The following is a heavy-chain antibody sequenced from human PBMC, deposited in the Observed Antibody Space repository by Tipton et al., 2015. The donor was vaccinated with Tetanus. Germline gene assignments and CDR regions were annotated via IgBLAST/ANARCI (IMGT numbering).Heavy chain of an antibody. J-gene: IGHJ4*02. CDR2: INPNSGGT. CDR3: ARDNGPRTTVVTTD. V-gene: IGHV1-2*02. CDR1: GYTFTSYY. D-gene: IGHD4-23*01. Sequence: QSGAEVKKPGASVKVSCKASGYTFTSYYMHWVRQAPGQGLEWVGWINPNSGGTNYAQKFQGRVTMTRDTSISTAYMELSRLRSDDTAVYYCARDNGPRTTVVTTDWGQGTLVTVSS.